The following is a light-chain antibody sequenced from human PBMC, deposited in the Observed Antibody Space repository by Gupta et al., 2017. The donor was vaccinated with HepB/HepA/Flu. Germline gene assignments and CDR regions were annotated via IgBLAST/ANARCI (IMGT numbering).Light chain of an antibody. CDR2: DTS. J-gene: IGKJ4*01. CDR3: QQRVSWPLT. CDR1: QSVSTY. Sequence: EIVLTQSPATLSLSPGERATLSCRASQSVSTYLAWYQQKPGQAPRLLIYDTSDRATGIPTRFSGSGSGTEFTLTISRLEPEDFAIYYCQQRVSWPLTFGGGTKVEIK. V-gene: IGKV3-11*01.